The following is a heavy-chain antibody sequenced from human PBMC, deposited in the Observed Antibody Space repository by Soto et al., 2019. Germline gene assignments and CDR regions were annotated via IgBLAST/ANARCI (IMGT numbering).Heavy chain of an antibody. J-gene: IGHJ5*02. CDR2: IYVTGAV. V-gene: IGHV4-31*03. CDR1: GAALNSGNYY. CDR3: GRFRFAKNNYKWFDH. Sequence: PSETLSLTCSVSGAALNSGNYYWSWIRQVPGKGLEWIGHIYVTGAVDYNPSLRDRITISQDTSERQFSLNLRLVTAADTAVYYCGRFRFAKNNYKWFDHWAQGPLVPVSS. D-gene: IGHD1-20*01.